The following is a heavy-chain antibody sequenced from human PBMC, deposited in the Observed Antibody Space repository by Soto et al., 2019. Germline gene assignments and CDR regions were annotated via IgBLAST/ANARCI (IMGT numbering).Heavy chain of an antibody. CDR2: IIPILGIA. CDR1: GGTLSSYT. D-gene: IGHD5-12*01. J-gene: IGHJ5*02. Sequence: ASVKVSCKASGGTLSSYTISWVRQAPGQGLEWMGRIIPILGIANYAQKFQGRVTITADKSTSTAYMELSSLRSEDTAVYYCARDLASARGWFDPWGQGTLVTVSS. V-gene: IGHV1-69*04. CDR3: ARDLASARGWFDP.